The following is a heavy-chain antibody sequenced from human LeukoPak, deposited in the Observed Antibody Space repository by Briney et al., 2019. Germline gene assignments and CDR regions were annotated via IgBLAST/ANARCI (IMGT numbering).Heavy chain of an antibody. CDR1: GGSISSGDYY. Sequence: SETLSLTCTVSGGSISSGDYYWSWIRQPPGKGLEWIGYIYYSGSTYYNPSLKSRVTISVDTSKNQFSLKLSSVTAADTAVYYWAREGPLWFGELLWGDNWFDPWGQGTLVTVSS. J-gene: IGHJ5*02. CDR2: IYYSGST. V-gene: IGHV4-30-4*01. D-gene: IGHD3-10*01. CDR3: AREGPLWFGELLWGDNWFDP.